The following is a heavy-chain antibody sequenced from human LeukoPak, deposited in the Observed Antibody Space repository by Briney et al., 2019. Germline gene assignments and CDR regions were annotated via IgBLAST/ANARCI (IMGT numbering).Heavy chain of an antibody. V-gene: IGHV3-64*05. Sequence: GGSLRLSCSASGFAFSRYGMHWVRQAPGKGLEYVSSISSSGGSTNYADSVKGRFTISRDNSKNTLYVDMSSLRPEDTAVYYCVKARGGDSVFDYWGQEPWSPSPQ. J-gene: IGHJ4*01. CDR3: VKARGGDSVFDY. D-gene: IGHD4-17*01. CDR1: GFAFSRYG. CDR2: ISSSGGST.